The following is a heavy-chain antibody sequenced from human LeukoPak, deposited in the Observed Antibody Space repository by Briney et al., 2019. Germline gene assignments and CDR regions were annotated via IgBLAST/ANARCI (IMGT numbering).Heavy chain of an antibody. V-gene: IGHV3-21*01. CDR3: ARGVAPVVPAAMDFDY. D-gene: IGHD2-2*01. J-gene: IGHJ4*02. Sequence: GGSLTLYCAASGFTCSSYSMNWVRQAPGLGLEWVSSISSSSSYIYYADSVKGRFTISRDNAKISLYLQMNSLRAEDTAVYYCARGVAPVVPAAMDFDYGGQGPLITVSA. CDR2: ISSSSSYI. CDR1: GFTCSSYS.